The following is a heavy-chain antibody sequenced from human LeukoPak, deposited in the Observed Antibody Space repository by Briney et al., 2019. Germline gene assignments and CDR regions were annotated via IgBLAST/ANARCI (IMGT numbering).Heavy chain of an antibody. CDR2: ISSSSSYI. J-gene: IGHJ4*02. Sequence: GGSLRLSCAASGFTFSSYSMNWVRQAPGKGLEWVSSISSSSSYIYYADSVKGRFTISRDNAKNSLYLQMNSLRAEDTAVYYCAGFIAVAGTYSFDYWGQGTLVTVSS. CDR3: AGFIAVAGTYSFDY. D-gene: IGHD6-19*01. V-gene: IGHV3-21*01. CDR1: GFTFSSYS.